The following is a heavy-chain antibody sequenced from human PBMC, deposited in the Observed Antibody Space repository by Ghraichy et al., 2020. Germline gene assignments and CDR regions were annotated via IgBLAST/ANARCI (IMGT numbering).Heavy chain of an antibody. CDR3: ARAIVVVVAAQQEYFDY. Sequence: ASVKVSCKASGYTFTSYGISWVRQAPGQGLEWMGWISAYNGNTNYAQKLQGRVTMTTDTSTSTAYMELRSLRSDDTAVYYCARAIVVVVAAQQEYFDYWGQGTLVTVSS. J-gene: IGHJ4*02. D-gene: IGHD2-15*01. CDR2: ISAYNGNT. V-gene: IGHV1-18*01. CDR1: GYTFTSYG.